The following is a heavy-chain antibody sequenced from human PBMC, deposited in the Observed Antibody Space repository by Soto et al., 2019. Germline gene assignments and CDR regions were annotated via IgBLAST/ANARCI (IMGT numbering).Heavy chain of an antibody. D-gene: IGHD3-3*01. CDR3: ARGSYYDFWSGFYYYYYMDV. CDR2: MNPNSGNT. V-gene: IGHV1-8*01. CDR1: GYTFTSYD. J-gene: IGHJ6*03. Sequence: GASVKVSCKASGYTFTSYDINWVRQATGQGLEWMGWMNPNSGNTGYAQKFQGRVTMTRNTSISTAYMGLSSLRSEDTAVYYCARGSYYDFWSGFYYYYYMDVWGKGTTVTVSS.